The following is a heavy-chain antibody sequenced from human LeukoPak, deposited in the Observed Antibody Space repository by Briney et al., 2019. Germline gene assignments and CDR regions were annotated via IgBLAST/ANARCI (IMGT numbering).Heavy chain of an antibody. CDR3: AKVTGIAAAVSNWFDP. Sequence: GASLRLSCAASGFTFSSYAMSWVRQAPGKGLEWVSAISGSGGSTYYADSVKGRFTISRDNSMNTLYLQMNSLRAEDTAVYYCAKVTGIAAAVSNWFDPWGQGTLVTVSS. V-gene: IGHV3-23*01. D-gene: IGHD6-13*01. J-gene: IGHJ5*02. CDR1: GFTFSSYA. CDR2: ISGSGGST.